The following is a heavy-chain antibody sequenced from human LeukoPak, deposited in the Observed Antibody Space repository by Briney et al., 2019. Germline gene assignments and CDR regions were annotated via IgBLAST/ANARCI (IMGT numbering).Heavy chain of an antibody. CDR3: ARYREGYNYVPHALDM. V-gene: IGHV4-61*02. J-gene: IGHJ3*02. Sequence: SETLSLTCTVSGASVSSTAYFWNWIRQPAGKGLEWIGRMYASGNTDYNPSLKSRVTMSLDTSKNQFSLNMNSVTAADSAVYFCARYREGYNYVPHALDMWGQGRAVTLSS. CDR2: MYASGNT. D-gene: IGHD5-24*01. CDR1: GASVSSTAYF.